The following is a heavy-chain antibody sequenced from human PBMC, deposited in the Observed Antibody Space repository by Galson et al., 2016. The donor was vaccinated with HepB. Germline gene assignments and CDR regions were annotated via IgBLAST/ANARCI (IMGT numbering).Heavy chain of an antibody. V-gene: IGHV3-53*01. CDR1: GFTVSSNY. Sequence: SLRLSCAASGFTVSSNYMSWVRQTPGKGLEWVSVIYSGGSRYYADSVKGRFTISRDNAKSSLYLQMNSLRAEDTAVYFCARDMAGYSYGFGFDYWGQGILVAVSS. CDR3: ARDMAGYSYGFGFDY. D-gene: IGHD5-18*01. CDR2: IYSGGSR. J-gene: IGHJ4*02.